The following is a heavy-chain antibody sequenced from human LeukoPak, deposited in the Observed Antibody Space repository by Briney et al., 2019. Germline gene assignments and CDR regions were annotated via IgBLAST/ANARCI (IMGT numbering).Heavy chain of an antibody. V-gene: IGHV1-18*01. CDR2: ISAYNGNT. Sequence: GASAKVSCKASGYTFTSYGISWVRQAPGQGLEWMGWISAYNGNTNYAQKLQGRVTMTTDTSTSTAYMELRSLRSDDTAVYYCARDLFIRRKKLAAAGYFDYWGQGTLVTVSS. CDR1: GYTFTSYG. D-gene: IGHD6-13*01. CDR3: ARDLFIRRKKLAAAGYFDY. J-gene: IGHJ4*02.